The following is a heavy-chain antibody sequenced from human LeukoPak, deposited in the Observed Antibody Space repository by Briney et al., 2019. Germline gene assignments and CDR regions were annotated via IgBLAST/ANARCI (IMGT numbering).Heavy chain of an antibody. CDR2: IYYSGST. Sequence: LQTPSLPCTVSGGSISRGDYYLSLIPPPPGKGLEWVGYIYYSGSTYYNPSLKSRVTISVDTSKNQFSLKLSSVTAADTAVYYCARDVQVGATYDAFDIWGQGTMVTVSS. V-gene: IGHV4-30-4*01. CDR3: ARDVQVGATYDAFDI. CDR1: GGSISRGDYY. J-gene: IGHJ3*02. D-gene: IGHD1-26*01.